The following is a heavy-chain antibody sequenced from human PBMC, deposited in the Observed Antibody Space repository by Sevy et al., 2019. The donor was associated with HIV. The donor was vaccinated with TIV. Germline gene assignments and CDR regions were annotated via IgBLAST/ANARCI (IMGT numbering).Heavy chain of an antibody. Sequence: ASVKVSCKAAGYNFTSYYIHWVRQAPGQGLEWMGITTPSGDTTTYSQKFQGRVTMTSDTSTSTVYMELSSLRYDATAVYYCTRVRSFGXEYXXXGTLVTVSS. V-gene: IGHV1-46*01. J-gene: IGHJ4*02. CDR2: TTPSGDTT. CDR3: TRVRSFGXEY. CDR1: GYNFTSYY. D-gene: IGHD3-16*01.